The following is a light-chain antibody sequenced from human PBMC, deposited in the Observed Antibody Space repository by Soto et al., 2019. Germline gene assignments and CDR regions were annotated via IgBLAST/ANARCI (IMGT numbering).Light chain of an antibody. J-gene: IGKJ1*01. CDR3: QQYYTTPPA. Sequence: DIVMTQSPDSLAVSLGERATINCKSSQSVLYSTNNKNYLAWYQQKPGQPPKLLIYWASTRESGVPDRFSGSGSVTDFTLTISSLQTEDVAVYYCQQYYTTPPAFGQGTKVDI. CDR2: WAS. V-gene: IGKV4-1*01. CDR1: QSVLYSTNNKNY.